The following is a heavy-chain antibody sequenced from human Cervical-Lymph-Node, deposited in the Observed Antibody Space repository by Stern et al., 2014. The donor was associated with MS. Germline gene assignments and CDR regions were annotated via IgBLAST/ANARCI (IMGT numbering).Heavy chain of an antibody. J-gene: IGHJ2*01. CDR1: GYTFTDYH. Sequence: QVQLVESGAEVKKPGASVKVSCKASGYTFTDYHVHWVRQAPGQGLEWMGWINLNSGDTNYAQKFQGRVTMTRDSSISTAYMELSRLRSDDTAVYYCARREEDVVVIYITWYFDLWGRGTLVTVSS. CDR2: INLNSGDT. V-gene: IGHV1-2*02. CDR3: ARREEDVVVIYITWYFDL. D-gene: IGHD2-21*01.